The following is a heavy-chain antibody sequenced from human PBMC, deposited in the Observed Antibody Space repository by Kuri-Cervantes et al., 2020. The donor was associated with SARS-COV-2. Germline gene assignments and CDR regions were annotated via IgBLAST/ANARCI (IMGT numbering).Heavy chain of an antibody. CDR3: ARHTIFGAHDAFDI. Sequence: GSLRLSCTVSGGSISSYYWSWIRQPAGKGLEWIGRIYTSGSTNYNPSLKSRVTMSVDTSKNQFSLKLSSVTAADTAVYYCARHTIFGAHDAFDIWGQGTMVTVSS. CDR1: GGSISSYY. V-gene: IGHV4-4*07. J-gene: IGHJ3*02. D-gene: IGHD3-3*01. CDR2: IYTSGST.